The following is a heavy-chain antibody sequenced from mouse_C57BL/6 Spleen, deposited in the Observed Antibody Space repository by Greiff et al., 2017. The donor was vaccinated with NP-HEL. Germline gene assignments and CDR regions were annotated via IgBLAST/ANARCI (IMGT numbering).Heavy chain of an antibody. CDR2: IHPSDSDT. D-gene: IGHD1-1*01. CDR3: AISGFITTVVPDD. Sequence: VQLQQPGAELVKPGASVKVSCKASGYTFTSYWMHWVKQRPGQGLEWIGRIHPSDSDTNYNPKFKGKATLTVDKSSSTAYMQLSSLTSEDSAVYYCAISGFITTVVPDDWGQGTTLTVSS. V-gene: IGHV1-74*01. CDR1: GYTFTSYW. J-gene: IGHJ2*01.